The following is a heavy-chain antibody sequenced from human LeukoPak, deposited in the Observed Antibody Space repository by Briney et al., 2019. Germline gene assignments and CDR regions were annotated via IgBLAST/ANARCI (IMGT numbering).Heavy chain of an antibody. J-gene: IGHJ2*01. D-gene: IGHD5-12*01. CDR2: ISYDGSNK. CDR3: ARDQGYIVATITFWYFDL. V-gene: IGHV3-30-3*01. CDR1: GFTFSSYA. Sequence: GRSLRLSCAASGFTFSSYAMHWVRQAPGKGLEWVAVISYDGSNKYYADSVKGRFTISRDNSKNTLYLQMNGLRAEDTAVYYCARDQGYIVATITFWYFDLWGRGTLVTVSS.